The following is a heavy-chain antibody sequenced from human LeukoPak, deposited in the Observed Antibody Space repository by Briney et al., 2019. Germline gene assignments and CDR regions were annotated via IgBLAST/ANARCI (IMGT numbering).Heavy chain of an antibody. Sequence: ASVKVSCKVSGYTLTELSMHWMRQAPGKGLEWMGGFDPEDGETIYAQKLQGRVTMTTDTSMSTAYMELRSLRSDDTAVYYCARGADILAAADYWGQGTLVTVSS. V-gene: IGHV1-24*01. CDR3: ARGADILAAADY. J-gene: IGHJ4*02. D-gene: IGHD6-13*01. CDR1: GYTLTELS. CDR2: FDPEDGET.